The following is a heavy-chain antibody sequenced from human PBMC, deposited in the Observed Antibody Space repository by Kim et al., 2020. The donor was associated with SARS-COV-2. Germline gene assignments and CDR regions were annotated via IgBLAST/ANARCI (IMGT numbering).Heavy chain of an antibody. CDR2: IYYSGST. Sequence: SETLSLTCTVSGGSISSYYWSWIRQPPGKGLEWIGYIYYSGSTNYNPSLKSRVTISVDTSKNQFSLKLSSVTAADTAVYYCARVATTNQGYCSGGSCYGGAFDIWGQGTMVTVSS. CDR1: GGSISSYY. D-gene: IGHD2-15*01. V-gene: IGHV4-59*01. CDR3: ARVATTNQGYCSGGSCYGGAFDI. J-gene: IGHJ3*02.